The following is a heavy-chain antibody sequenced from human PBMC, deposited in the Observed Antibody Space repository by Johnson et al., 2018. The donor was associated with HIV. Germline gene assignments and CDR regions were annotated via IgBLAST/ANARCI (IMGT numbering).Heavy chain of an antibody. CDR3: AKDRVDTAMVVNAFDI. V-gene: IGHV3-30*02. J-gene: IGHJ3*02. CDR1: GFTFSSYG. D-gene: IGHD5-18*01. CDR2: IRYDGSNK. Sequence: QVQLVESGGGVVQPGGSLRLSCAASGFTFSSYGMHWVRQAPGKGLAWVAFIRYDGSNKYYGDSVKGRLTISRDNSKNKLYLQMNSLRAEDTAMYYCAKDRVDTAMVVNAFDIWGQGTMVTVSS.